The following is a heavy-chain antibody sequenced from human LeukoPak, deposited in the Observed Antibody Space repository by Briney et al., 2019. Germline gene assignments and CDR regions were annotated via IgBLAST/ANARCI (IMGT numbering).Heavy chain of an antibody. CDR3: AREIMVGGCDY. CDR1: GYTFTSYY. Sequence: ASVKVSCKASGYTFTSYYMHWVRQAPGQGLEWMGIINPSGGSTSYAQKFQGRVTMTRDTSISTAYMELSRLRSDDTAVYYCAREIMVGGCDYWGQGTLVTVSS. CDR2: INPSGGST. D-gene: IGHD6-19*01. J-gene: IGHJ4*02. V-gene: IGHV1-46*01.